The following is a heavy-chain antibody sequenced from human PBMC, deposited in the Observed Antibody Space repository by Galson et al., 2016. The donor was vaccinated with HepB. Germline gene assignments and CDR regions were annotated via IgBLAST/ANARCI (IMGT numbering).Heavy chain of an antibody. CDR1: EGTFNTYA. CDR3: ARANHLGYDSIPFDI. J-gene: IGHJ3*02. D-gene: IGHD3-22*01. CDR2: IIPIFDTT. Sequence: SVKVSCKASEGTFNTYAISWVRQAPGQGLEWIGGIIPIFDTTNYAQKFQDRVTITADESAGTAYMELSSLRSEDTAVYYCARANHLGYDSIPFDIWGQGTVVTVSS. V-gene: IGHV1-69*13.